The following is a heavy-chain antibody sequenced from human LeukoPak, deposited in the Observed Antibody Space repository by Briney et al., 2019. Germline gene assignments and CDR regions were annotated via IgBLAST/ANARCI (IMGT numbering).Heavy chain of an antibody. V-gene: IGHV4-34*01. Sequence: SETLSPTCAVYGGSFSGYYWSWIRQPPGKGLEWIGEINHSGSTNYNPSLKSRVTISVDTSKNQFSLKLTSVSAADTAVYYCARGANEKIGMAYDIWGQGTMLTVSS. CDR3: ARGANEKIGMAYDI. J-gene: IGHJ3*02. D-gene: IGHD1-1*01. CDR1: GGSFSGYY. CDR2: INHSGST.